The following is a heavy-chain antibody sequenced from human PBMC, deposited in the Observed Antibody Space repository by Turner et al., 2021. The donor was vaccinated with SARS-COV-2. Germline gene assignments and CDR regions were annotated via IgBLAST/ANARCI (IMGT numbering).Heavy chain of an antibody. CDR3: ARDPSKIQLWLHYYFDY. V-gene: IGHV3-48*01. D-gene: IGHD5-18*01. Sequence: EVQLVEFGGGLVQTGGSLRLSCAASGFTFSSYSMNWVRQAPGKGLEWVSYISSSSSTIYYADSVKGRFTISRDNAKNSLYLQMNSLRAEDTAVYYCARDPSKIQLWLHYYFDYWGQGTLVTVSS. J-gene: IGHJ4*02. CDR1: GFTFSSYS. CDR2: ISSSSSTI.